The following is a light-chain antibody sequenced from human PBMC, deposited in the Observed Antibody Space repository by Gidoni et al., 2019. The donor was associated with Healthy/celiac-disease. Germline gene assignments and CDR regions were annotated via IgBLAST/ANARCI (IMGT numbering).Light chain of an antibody. CDR3: QQSYSTPYT. J-gene: IGKJ2*01. CDR1: QSSSSY. V-gene: IGKV1-39*01. CDR2: AAS. Sequence: IQSTQSPSSLSASVGDRVTITCLERQSSSSYLNWYQQKPGKAPKLLIYAASSLQSGVPSRFSGSGSGTDFTLTISSLQPEDFATYYCQQSYSTPYTFGQGTKLEIK.